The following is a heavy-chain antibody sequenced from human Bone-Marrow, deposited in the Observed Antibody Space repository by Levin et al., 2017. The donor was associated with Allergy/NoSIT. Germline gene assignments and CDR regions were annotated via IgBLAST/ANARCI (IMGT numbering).Heavy chain of an antibody. CDR3: ARAVYNSGWDQYFDH. J-gene: IGHJ4*02. V-gene: IGHV3-30*03. D-gene: IGHD6-19*01. CDR2: ISYDGKIT. Sequence: SCAASGLTFSSDGMHWVRQVPGKGLEWVAVISYDGKITYYADSVKGRFTISRDNSKNTLYLQVNSLRAEDTAVYYCARAVYNSGWDQYFDHWGQGTLVTVSS. CDR1: GLTFSSDG.